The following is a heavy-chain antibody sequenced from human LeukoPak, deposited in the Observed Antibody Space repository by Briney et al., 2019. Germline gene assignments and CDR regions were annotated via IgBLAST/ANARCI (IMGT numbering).Heavy chain of an antibody. Sequence: GGSLRLSCAASGFTFSSYSMNWVRQAPGKGLEWVSYISSSSSTIYYADSVKGRFTISRDNAKNSLYLQMNSLRAEDTAVYYCARDGKAYAFDIWGQGTMFTVSS. J-gene: IGHJ3*02. CDR1: GFTFSSYS. CDR3: ARDGKAYAFDI. V-gene: IGHV3-48*04. CDR2: ISSSSSTI.